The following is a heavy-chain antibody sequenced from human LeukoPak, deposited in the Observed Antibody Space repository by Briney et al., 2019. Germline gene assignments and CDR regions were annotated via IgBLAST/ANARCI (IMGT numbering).Heavy chain of an antibody. V-gene: IGHV3-33*01. Sequence: PGGSLRFSCAASGFTFSSYGMHWVRQAPGKGLERVAVIRYDGGNKYYADSVKGRFTISRDNSKNTLYLIMNSLRTEDTAVYYCARALEANYFDYWGQGTLVTVSS. CDR3: ARALEANYFDY. CDR2: IRYDGGNK. CDR1: GFTFSSYG. J-gene: IGHJ4*02.